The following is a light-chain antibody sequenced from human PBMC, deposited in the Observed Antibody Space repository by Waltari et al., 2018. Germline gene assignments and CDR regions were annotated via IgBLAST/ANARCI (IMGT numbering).Light chain of an antibody. CDR1: QSVSTN. CDR3: QQWDKWPLT. V-gene: IGKV3-15*01. J-gene: IGKJ2*01. CDR2: NGF. Sequence: EILMTQSPATLYVSPGDRVTLACRASQSVSTNVAWYQHKPGQAPRLLIYNGFTRATDIPAGFSASGSGAEFTLTISSLQSEDFAVYFCQQWDKWPLTFGQG.